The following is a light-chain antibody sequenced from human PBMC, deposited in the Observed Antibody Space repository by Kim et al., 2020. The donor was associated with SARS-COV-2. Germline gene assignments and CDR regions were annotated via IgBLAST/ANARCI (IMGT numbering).Light chain of an antibody. CDR3: AAWDDSLNGPV. CDR1: SSNIGSNT. V-gene: IGLV1-44*01. CDR2: SNN. Sequence: ELTQPPSASGTPGQRVTISCSGSSSNIGSNTVNWYQQLPGTAPKLLIYSNNQRPSGVPDRFSGSKSGTSASLAISGLQSEDEADYYCAAWDDSLNGPVFGGGTQLTVL. J-gene: IGLJ2*01.